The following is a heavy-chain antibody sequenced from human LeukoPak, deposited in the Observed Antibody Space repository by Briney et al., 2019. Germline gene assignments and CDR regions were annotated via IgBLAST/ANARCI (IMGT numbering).Heavy chain of an antibody. V-gene: IGHV3-23*01. Sequence: GGSLRLSCAAPGFTFSSYAMSWVRQAPGKGLEWVSAISGSGGSTYYADSVKGRFTISRDNSKNTLYLQMNSLRAEDTAVYYCAKDGSDCSGGSCYHYFDYWGQGTLVTVSS. J-gene: IGHJ4*02. CDR2: ISGSGGST. CDR1: GFTFSSYA. D-gene: IGHD2-15*01. CDR3: AKDGSDCSGGSCYHYFDY.